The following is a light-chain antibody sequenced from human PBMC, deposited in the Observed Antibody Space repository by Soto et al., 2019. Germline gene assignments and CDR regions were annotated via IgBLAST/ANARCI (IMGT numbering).Light chain of an antibody. V-gene: IGKV1-5*03. Sequence: DIQMTHSPSTLSGSVGDRVTITCRASQTISSWLAWYQQKPGKAPKLLIYKASTLKSGVPSRFSGSGSRKEFTLTISSLQPYDFATYYCEHSNSYSDAFGQGTKVEIX. CDR2: KAS. CDR1: QTISSW. J-gene: IGKJ1*01. CDR3: EHSNSYSDA.